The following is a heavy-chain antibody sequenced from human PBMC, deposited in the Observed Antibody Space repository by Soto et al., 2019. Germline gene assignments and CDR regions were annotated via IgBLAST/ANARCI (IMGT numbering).Heavy chain of an antibody. CDR3: AGVWRRAAAGDWYNWFDP. J-gene: IGHJ5*02. CDR2: IIPIFGTA. V-gene: IGHV1-69*01. CDR1: GGTFSSYA. Sequence: QVQLVQSGAEVKKPGSSVKVSCKASGGTFSSYAISWVRQAPGQGLEWMGGIIPIFGTANYAQKFQGRVTITADESTSTAYMELSSLRSEDTAVYYCAGVWRRAAAGDWYNWFDPWGQGTLVTVSS. D-gene: IGHD6-13*01.